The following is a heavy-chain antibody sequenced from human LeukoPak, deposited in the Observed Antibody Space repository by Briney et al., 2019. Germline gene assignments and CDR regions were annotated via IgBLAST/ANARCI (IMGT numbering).Heavy chain of an antibody. J-gene: IGHJ4*02. V-gene: IGHV1-2*02. CDR1: GYTFTSYD. CDR3: ARVSIAVAGTPFDY. Sequence: ASVKVSCKASGYTFTSYDINWVRQATGQGLEWMGWINPNSGGTNYAQKFQGRVTMTRDTSISTAYMELSRLRSDDTAVYYCARVSIAVAGTPFDYWGQGTLVTVSS. D-gene: IGHD6-19*01. CDR2: INPNSGGT.